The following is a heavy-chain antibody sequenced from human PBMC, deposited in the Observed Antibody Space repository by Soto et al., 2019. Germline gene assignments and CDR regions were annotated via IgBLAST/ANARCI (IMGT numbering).Heavy chain of an antibody. V-gene: IGHV4-34*01. CDR3: ARGLRGIRFNRHDAFDI. Sequence: SSETLSLTCAVYGGSFSGYYWSWIRQPPGKGLEWIGEINHSGSTNYNPSLKSRVTISVDTSKNQFSLKLSSVTAADTAVYYCARGLRGIRFNRHDAFDIWGQGTMVTVSS. J-gene: IGHJ3*02. CDR1: GGSFSGYY. D-gene: IGHD1-1*01. CDR2: INHSGST.